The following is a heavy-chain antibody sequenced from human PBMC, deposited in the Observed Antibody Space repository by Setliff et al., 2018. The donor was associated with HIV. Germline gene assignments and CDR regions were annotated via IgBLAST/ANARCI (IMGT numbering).Heavy chain of an antibody. CDR1: GGSFSGHS. CDR2: VHHTGYL. CDR3: AAFFVTPLMTQDF. V-gene: IGHV4-34*01. D-gene: IGHD4-17*01. J-gene: IGHJ4*02. Sequence: SETLSLTCAVYGGSFSGHSWTWIRQSPGKGLEWIAEVHHTGYLNYNPSLKSRVTISRDPSTKQFSLKMTSMTAADTAVYYCAAFFVTPLMTQDFWGQGTLVTVSS.